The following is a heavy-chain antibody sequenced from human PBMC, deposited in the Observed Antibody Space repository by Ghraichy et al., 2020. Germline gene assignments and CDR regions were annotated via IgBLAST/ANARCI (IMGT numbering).Heavy chain of an antibody. D-gene: IGHD6-13*01. Sequence: SETLSLTCTVSGGSISSSSYYWGWIRQPPGKGLEWIGEINHSGSTNYNPSLKSRVTISVDTSKNQFSLKLSSVTAADTAVYYCVRYSSSAFGYWGQGTLVTVSS. V-gene: IGHV4-39*07. J-gene: IGHJ4*02. CDR2: INHSGST. CDR3: VRYSSSAFGY. CDR1: GGSISSSSYY.